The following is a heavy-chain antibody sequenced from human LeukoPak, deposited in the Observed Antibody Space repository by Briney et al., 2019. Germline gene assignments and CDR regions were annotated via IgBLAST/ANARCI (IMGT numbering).Heavy chain of an antibody. V-gene: IGHV4-61*02. Sequence: SETLSLTCTVSGGSISSGSYYWSWIRQPAGKGLEWIGRIYTSGSTNYNPSLKSRVTISVDTSKNQFSLKLSSVTAADTAVYYCAREAVAGTLGYWGQGTLVTVSS. CDR3: AREAVAGTLGY. CDR1: GGSISSGSYY. J-gene: IGHJ4*02. D-gene: IGHD6-19*01. CDR2: IYTSGST.